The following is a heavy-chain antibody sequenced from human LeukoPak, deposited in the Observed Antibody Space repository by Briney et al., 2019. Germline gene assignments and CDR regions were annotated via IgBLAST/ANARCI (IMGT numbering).Heavy chain of an antibody. CDR1: GFTFSSHG. CDR2: IWYDGSKK. D-gene: IGHD3-16*01. CDR3: ARVWGMGYTADY. V-gene: IGHV3-33*01. J-gene: IGHJ4*01. Sequence: GGSLRLSCAASGFTFSSHGMHWVRQAPGKGLEWVAVIWYDGSKKYYGDSVKGRFTIARDDSRNTLYLQMESLRVEDTAVYYCARVWGMGYTADYWGQEPWSPSPQ.